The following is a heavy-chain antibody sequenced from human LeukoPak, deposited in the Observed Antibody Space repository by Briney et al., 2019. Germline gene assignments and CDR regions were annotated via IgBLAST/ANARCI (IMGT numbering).Heavy chain of an antibody. CDR2: IYYSGST. CDR3: ARDQDYYGSGSYGPDY. V-gene: IGHV4-59*12. D-gene: IGHD3-10*01. Sequence: SETLSLTCTVSGGSISSYYWSWIRQPPGKGLEWIGYIYYSGSTNYNPSLKSRVTISVDTSKNQFSLRLSSVTAADTAVYYCARDQDYYGSGSYGPDYWGQGKLVIVSS. CDR1: GGSISSYY. J-gene: IGHJ4*02.